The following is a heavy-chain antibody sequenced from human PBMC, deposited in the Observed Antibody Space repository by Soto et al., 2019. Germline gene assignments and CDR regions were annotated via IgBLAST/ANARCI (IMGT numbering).Heavy chain of an antibody. CDR2: ISWNSGSI. D-gene: IGHD3-22*01. V-gene: IGHV3-9*01. Sequence: PGGSLRLSCAASGFTFDDYAMHWVRQAPGKGLEWVSGISWNSGSIGYADSVKGRFTISRDNAKNSLYLQMNSLRAEDTAVYYSSKDSYINIIVVRFDYWGHGTLVTVSS. J-gene: IGHJ4*01. CDR3: SKDSYINIIVVRFDY. CDR1: GFTFDDYA.